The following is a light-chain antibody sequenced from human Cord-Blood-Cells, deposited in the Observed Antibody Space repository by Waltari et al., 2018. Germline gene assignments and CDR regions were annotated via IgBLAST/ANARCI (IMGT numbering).Light chain of an antibody. CDR3: QQRSNWPPT. J-gene: IGKJ5*01. V-gene: IGKV3-11*01. CDR2: DAS. CDR1: QSVRSY. Sequence: EIVLTQSPATLSLSPGERATLSCRASQSVRSYLAWYQQKPGQAPRLLIYDASNRATGIPARFSGSGSGTDFTLTISSLEPEDFAVYYFQQRSNWPPTFGQGTRLEIK.